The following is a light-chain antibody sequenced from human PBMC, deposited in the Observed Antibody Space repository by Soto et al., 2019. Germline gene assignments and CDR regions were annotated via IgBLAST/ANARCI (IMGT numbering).Light chain of an antibody. CDR3: SSYTSRVV. V-gene: IGLV2-14*03. Sequence: QSALTQPASVSGSPGQSITISWTVTSSDVGGYNYVSWYQQHPGKAPKLMIYDVSNRPSGVSDRFSGSKSGNTASLTISGLQAEDEADYYCSSYTSRVVFGGGTKLTVL. J-gene: IGLJ2*01. CDR2: DVS. CDR1: SSDVGGYNY.